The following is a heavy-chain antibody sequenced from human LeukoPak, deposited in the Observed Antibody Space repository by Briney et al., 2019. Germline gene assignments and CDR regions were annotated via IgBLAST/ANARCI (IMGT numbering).Heavy chain of an antibody. V-gene: IGHV4-39*02. D-gene: IGHD6-19*01. Sequence: SETLSLTCTVSGGSISSDSYYWGWIRQPPGKGLEWIGSIYYSGSTYYNPSLKSRVTISVDTSKNQFSLKLSSVTAADTAVYYCARGGQWLEYYFDYWGQGTLVTVSS. CDR2: IYYSGST. CDR3: ARGGQWLEYYFDY. J-gene: IGHJ4*02. CDR1: GGSISSDSYY.